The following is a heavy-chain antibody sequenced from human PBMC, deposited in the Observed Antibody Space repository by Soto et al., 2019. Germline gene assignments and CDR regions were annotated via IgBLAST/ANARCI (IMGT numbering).Heavy chain of an antibody. CDR3: ARDRPHSWLDP. CDR1: GFIFSNFG. Sequence: PGGSLRLSCAASGFIFSNFGMHWVRQAPGKGLEWVGVIWYDGSKTVHADSVKGRFTISRDNAKNTLYLQMNSLRVEDTAVYYCARDRPHSWLDPWGQGTLVTVSS. J-gene: IGHJ5*02. V-gene: IGHV3-33*01. CDR2: IWYDGSKT.